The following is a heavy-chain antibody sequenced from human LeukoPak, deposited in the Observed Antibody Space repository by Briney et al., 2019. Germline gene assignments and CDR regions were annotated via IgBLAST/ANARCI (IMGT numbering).Heavy chain of an antibody. Sequence: KSGGSLRLSCAASGFTFSSYSMNWVRQAPGKGLEWVSSISSSSSYIYYADSVKGRFTISRDNAKNSLYLQMNRLRAEDTAVYYCARELRGDAFDIWGQGTMVTVS. CDR1: GFTFSSYS. D-gene: IGHD4-17*01. CDR2: ISSSSSYI. V-gene: IGHV3-21*01. J-gene: IGHJ3*02. CDR3: ARELRGDAFDI.